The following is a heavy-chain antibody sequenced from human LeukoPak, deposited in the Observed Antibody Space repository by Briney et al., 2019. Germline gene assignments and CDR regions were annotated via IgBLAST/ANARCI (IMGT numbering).Heavy chain of an antibody. CDR1: GDSISSYY. J-gene: IGHJ6*02. CDR2: IYYSGST. CDR3: ARHVHCTNGVCFPAYGMDV. Sequence: SETLSLTCSVSGDSISSYYWSWIRQPPGKGLEWIGYIYYSGSTNYNPSLKSRVTISVDTSKNQFSLKLSSVTAADTAVYYCARHVHCTNGVCFPAYGMDVWGQGTTVTVSS. V-gene: IGHV4-59*08. D-gene: IGHD2-8*01.